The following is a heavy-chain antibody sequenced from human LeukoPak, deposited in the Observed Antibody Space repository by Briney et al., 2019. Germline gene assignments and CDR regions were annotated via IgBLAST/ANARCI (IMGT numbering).Heavy chain of an antibody. J-gene: IGHJ4*02. CDR3: ARALAVTDGDY. V-gene: IGHV4-38-2*02. D-gene: IGHD2-21*02. Sequence: SETLSLTCTVSGFSISTPNYWGCIRQPPGKGLEWIGSISHSGSTYYSPSLKSRVTISVDTSKNQFSLKLSSVTAADTAVYYCARALAVTDGDYWGQGTLVTVSS. CDR2: ISHSGST. CDR1: GFSISTPNY.